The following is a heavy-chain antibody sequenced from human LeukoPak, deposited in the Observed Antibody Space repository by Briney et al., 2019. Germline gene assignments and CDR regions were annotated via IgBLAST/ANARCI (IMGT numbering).Heavy chain of an antibody. V-gene: IGHV4-61*01. CDR1: GGSISSSSYY. D-gene: IGHD3-3*01. J-gene: IGHJ3*02. CDR3: AREGGYYPYDAFDI. Sequence: PSETLSLTCTVSGGSISSSSYYWSWIRQPPGKGLEWIGYIYYSGSTNYNPSLKSRVTISVDTSKNQFSLKLSSVTAADTAVYYCAREGGYYPYDAFDIWGQGTMVTVSS. CDR2: IYYSGST.